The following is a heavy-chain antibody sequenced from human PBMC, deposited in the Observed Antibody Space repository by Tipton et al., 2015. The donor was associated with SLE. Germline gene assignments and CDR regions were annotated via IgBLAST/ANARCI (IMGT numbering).Heavy chain of an antibody. CDR2: ISYTETT. CDR3: ARHVGVAYYYAIDV. J-gene: IGHJ6*02. V-gene: IGHV4-59*08. CDR1: GGSISGYH. Sequence: TLSLTCTVSGGSISGYHWSWLRQPPGKGLEWIGYISYTETTKYNPSLESRVIISVDTSKNQFSLRLSSVTAAGTAMYYCARHVGVAYYYAIDVWGQGTTVIISS. D-gene: IGHD2-15*01.